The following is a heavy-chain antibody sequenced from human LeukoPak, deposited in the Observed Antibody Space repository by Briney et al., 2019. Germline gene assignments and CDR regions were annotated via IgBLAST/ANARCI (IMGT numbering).Heavy chain of an antibody. Sequence: SETLSLTCTVSGGSISSSSYYWGWIRQPPGKGLEWIGEINHSGSTNYNPSLKSRVTISVDTSKNQFSLKLSSVTAADTAVYYCARVPPYCGGDCYFDYWGQGTLVTVSS. CDR3: ARVPPYCGGDCYFDY. V-gene: IGHV4-39*07. CDR1: GGSISSSSYY. J-gene: IGHJ4*02. CDR2: INHSGST. D-gene: IGHD2-21*02.